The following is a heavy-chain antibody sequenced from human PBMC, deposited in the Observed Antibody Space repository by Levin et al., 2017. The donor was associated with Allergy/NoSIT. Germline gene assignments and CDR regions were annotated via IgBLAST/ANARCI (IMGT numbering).Heavy chain of an antibody. D-gene: IGHD3-22*01. CDR2: ISRSGST. J-gene: IGHJ4*02. CDR3: ARFFSSYHSGGYYQPNYFDY. V-gene: IGHV4-59*08. Sequence: TGGSLRLSCTVSGDSTNNYFWSWIRQPPGKGLEWIGYISRSGSTRDNPSLRSRLSISVDTSKNHFSLKLNSVTAADTAVYYCARFFSSYHSGGYYQPNYFDYWGQGTLVTVSS. CDR1: GDSTNNYF.